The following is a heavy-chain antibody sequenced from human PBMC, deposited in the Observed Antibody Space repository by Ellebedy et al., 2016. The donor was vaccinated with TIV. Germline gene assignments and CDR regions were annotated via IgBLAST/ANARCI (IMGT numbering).Heavy chain of an antibody. CDR1: GYSFPNYW. Sequence: KVSCKGSGYSFPNYWIGWVRQMPGKGLEWMGIIYPGDSDTRYSPSFQGQVTISADKSISTAYLQWSSLKASDTAMYYCARYRSIAAGEYDSWGQGTLVTVSS. CDR2: IYPGDSDT. D-gene: IGHD6-13*01. V-gene: IGHV5-51*01. CDR3: ARYRSIAAGEYDS. J-gene: IGHJ4*02.